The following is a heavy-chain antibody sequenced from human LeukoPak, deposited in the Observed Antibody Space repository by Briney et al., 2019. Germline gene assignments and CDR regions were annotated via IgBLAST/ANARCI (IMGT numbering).Heavy chain of an antibody. V-gene: IGHV3-74*03. Sequence: GGSLRLSCAASGFTFSNYFMHWIRQAPGKGLVWVSRINSDGTTTMYADSVKGRFTISRDNAKNTLYLQMNSLRDEDTAVYYCARRVDATRWFDPWGQGTLVTVSS. CDR2: INSDGTTT. CDR3: ARRVDATRWFDP. CDR1: GFTFSNYF. D-gene: IGHD2-15*01. J-gene: IGHJ5*02.